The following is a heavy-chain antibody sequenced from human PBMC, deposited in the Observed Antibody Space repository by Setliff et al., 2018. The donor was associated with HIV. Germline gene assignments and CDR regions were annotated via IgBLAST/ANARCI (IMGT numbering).Heavy chain of an antibody. Sequence: LSLTCAVYGGSFNGYSWTWIRQPPGKGLEWIGGINHSGSTNYNPSLKSRVTISVDTSKNQFSLRLNSVTAADTAIYYCTRVFVDTAVLRVLEYYFDSWGRGTLVTVSS. CDR1: GGSFNGYS. J-gene: IGHJ4*02. CDR2: INHSGST. CDR3: TRVFVDTAVLRVLEYYFDS. D-gene: IGHD5-18*01. V-gene: IGHV4-34*01.